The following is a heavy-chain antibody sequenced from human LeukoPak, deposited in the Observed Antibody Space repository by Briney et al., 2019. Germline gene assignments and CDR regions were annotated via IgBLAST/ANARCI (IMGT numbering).Heavy chain of an antibody. J-gene: IGHJ4*02. CDR3: ARGSDYSSSSGSHDY. Sequence: GGSLRLSCAASGFTFDDYGMSWVRQAPGKGPEWVSGINWNGGSTGYADSVKGRFTISRDNAKNSLYLQMNSLRAEDTALYYCARGSDYSSSSGSHDYWGQGTLVTVSS. D-gene: IGHD6-6*01. CDR2: INWNGGST. CDR1: GFTFDDYG. V-gene: IGHV3-20*04.